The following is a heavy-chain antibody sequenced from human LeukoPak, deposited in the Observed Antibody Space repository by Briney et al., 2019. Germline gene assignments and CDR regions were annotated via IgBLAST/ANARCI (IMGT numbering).Heavy chain of an antibody. J-gene: IGHJ4*02. CDR3: ARDAFSGSYESQSSFDY. Sequence: PSETLSLTCTVSGGSISSGSYYWGWIRQPPGKRLEWLGSIYYTGSTYYTPSLKSRVTISVDTSRNQFSLKLSSVTAADTAVYYCARDAFSGSYESQSSFDYWGQGTLVTVSS. CDR2: IYYTGST. CDR1: GGSISSGSYY. V-gene: IGHV4-39*07. D-gene: IGHD1-26*01.